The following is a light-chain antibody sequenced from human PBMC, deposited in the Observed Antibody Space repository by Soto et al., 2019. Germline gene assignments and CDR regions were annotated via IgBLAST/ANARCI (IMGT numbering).Light chain of an antibody. CDR2: EDN. Sequence: NFMLTQPHSVSESPGKTVIISCTRSSGSIASNYVQRYQQRPGSSPTTVIYEDNQRPSGVPDRFSGSIDSSSNSASLTISGLDTEDEADYCCQSYDATNQVFGGGTKLTVL. J-gene: IGLJ3*02. V-gene: IGLV6-57*01. CDR3: QSYDATNQV. CDR1: SGSIASNY.